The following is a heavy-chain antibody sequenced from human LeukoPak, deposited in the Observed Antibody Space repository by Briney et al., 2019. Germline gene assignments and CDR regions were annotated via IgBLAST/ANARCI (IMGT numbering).Heavy chain of an antibody. D-gene: IGHD1-26*01. CDR2: IYYSGNT. Sequence: PGGSLRLSCTVSGDSISSSNYYWGWIRQPPGKGLGWIGNIYYSGNTYYNPSLKSRVTISLDTSKNKFSLKLSSVTAADTAVYYCARESSVGAHKAFDYWGQGTLVTVSS. J-gene: IGHJ4*02. V-gene: IGHV4-39*02. CDR3: ARESSVGAHKAFDY. CDR1: GDSISSSNYY.